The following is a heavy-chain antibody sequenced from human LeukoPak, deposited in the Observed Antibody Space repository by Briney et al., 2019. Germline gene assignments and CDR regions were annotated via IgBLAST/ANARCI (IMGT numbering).Heavy chain of an antibody. CDR2: VSSNGGST. V-gene: IGHV3-64*01. J-gene: IGHJ6*03. CDR1: GFTFSSYA. D-gene: IGHD4-17*01. CDR3: ARTYDYGDYGYYYYYMDV. Sequence: PGGSLRLSCAASGFTFSSYAMHWVRQAPGKGLEYVLAVSSNGGSTYYENSVKGRFTISRDNSKNTLYLQMGSLRAEDMAVYYCARTYDYGDYGYYYYYMDVWGKGTTVTVSS.